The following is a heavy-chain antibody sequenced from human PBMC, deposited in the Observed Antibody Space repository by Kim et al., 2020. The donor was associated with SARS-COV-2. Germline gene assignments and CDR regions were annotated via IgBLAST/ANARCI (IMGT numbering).Heavy chain of an antibody. CDR1: GYSFTSYW. J-gene: IGHJ4*02. V-gene: IGHV5-51*01. D-gene: IGHD3-10*01. CDR3: ARLFSDWYGSGSARWSDY. Sequence: GESLKISCKGSGYSFTSYWIGWVRQMPGKGLEWMGIIYPGDSDTRYSPSFQGQVTISADKSISTAYLQWSSLKASHTAMYYCARLFSDWYGSGSARWSDYWGQGSLVNVSS. CDR2: IYPGDSDT.